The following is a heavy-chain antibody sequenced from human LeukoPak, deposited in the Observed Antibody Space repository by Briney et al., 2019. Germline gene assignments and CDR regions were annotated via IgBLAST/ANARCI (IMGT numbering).Heavy chain of an antibody. Sequence: GGSLRPPCAASGFTFSSYAMSWVCQAPGKGLEWVSAISGSGGSTYYADSVKGRFTISRDNSKNTLYLQMNSLRAEDTAVYYCARDHGVITMMNGGDYWGQGTLVTVSS. CDR3: ARDHGVITMMNGGDY. CDR1: GFTFSSYA. CDR2: ISGSGGST. V-gene: IGHV3-23*01. J-gene: IGHJ4*02. D-gene: IGHD3-22*01.